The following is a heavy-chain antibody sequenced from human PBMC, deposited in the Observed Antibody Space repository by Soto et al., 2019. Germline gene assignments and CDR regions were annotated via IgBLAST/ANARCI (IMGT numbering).Heavy chain of an antibody. CDR3: AKDRGYCSSTSCYTGYYFDY. CDR2: IRVSGSST. D-gene: IGHD2-2*02. Sequence: GGSLRLSCAASGFTFRGYGMHWVRQAPGKGLEWVSAIRVSGSSTYYADSVKGRFTISRDNSKNTLYLQMNSLRAEDTAVYYCAKDRGYCSSTSCYTGYYFDYWGQGTLVTVSS. CDR1: GFTFRGYG. J-gene: IGHJ4*02. V-gene: IGHV3-23*01.